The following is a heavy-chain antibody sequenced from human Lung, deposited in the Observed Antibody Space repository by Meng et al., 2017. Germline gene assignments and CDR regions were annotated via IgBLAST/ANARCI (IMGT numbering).Heavy chain of an antibody. V-gene: IGHV4-34*01. Sequence: QVRLLEWGAGLLQPSETLSLTCVVFVGSFSDYYWGWIRQPPGKGLEWIGEINHSGSTNYNPSLESRATISVDTSQNNLSLKLSSVTAADSAVYYCARGPTTMAHDFDYWGQGTLVTVSS. CDR2: INHSGST. CDR1: VGSFSDYY. CDR3: ARGPTTMAHDFDY. J-gene: IGHJ4*02. D-gene: IGHD4-11*01.